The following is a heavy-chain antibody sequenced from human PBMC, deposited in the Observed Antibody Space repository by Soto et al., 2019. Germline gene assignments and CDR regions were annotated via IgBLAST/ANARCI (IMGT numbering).Heavy chain of an antibody. CDR2: ISTYNTNT. CDR1: GERFTTYG. V-gene: IGHV1-18*04. CDR3: ARWAGQVRDYGGPFDY. Sequence: GASVKVSCKASGERFTTYGISWVRQAPGQGLEWMGWISTYNTNTKYAPKFQGRLLLTTDPSTTTAHMELRSLRPDDTAVYYCARWAGQVRDYGGPFDYWGQGTLVTVSS. D-gene: IGHD4-17*01. J-gene: IGHJ4*02.